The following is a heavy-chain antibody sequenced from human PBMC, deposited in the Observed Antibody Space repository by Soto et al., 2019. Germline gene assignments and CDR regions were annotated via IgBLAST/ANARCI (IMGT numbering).Heavy chain of an antibody. D-gene: IGHD3-22*01. V-gene: IGHV4-31*03. Sequence: SETLSLTGTVSGGSISSGGYYWSWIRQHPGKGLEWIGYIYYSGSTYYNTSLMSRVTISVDTSKNQFSLKLSSVTAADTAVYYCARLKKYWDSSGNWFYPCGQGTLVTVSS. CDR3: ARLKKYWDSSGNWFYP. CDR1: GGSISSGGYY. J-gene: IGHJ5*02. CDR2: IYYSGST.